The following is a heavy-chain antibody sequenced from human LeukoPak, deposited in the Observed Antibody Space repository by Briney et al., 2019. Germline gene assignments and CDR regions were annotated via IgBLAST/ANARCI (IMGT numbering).Heavy chain of an antibody. V-gene: IGHV3-9*01. CDR2: ISWNSGSI. CDR3: AKDADENSSGWFDY. D-gene: IGHD6-19*01. J-gene: IGHJ4*02. CDR1: GFTFDDYA. Sequence: GGYLRLSCAASGFTFDDYAMHWVRQAPGKGLEWVSGISWNSGSIGYADSVKGRFTISRDNAKNSLYLQMNSLRAEDTALYYCAKDADENSSGWFDYWGQGTLVTVSS.